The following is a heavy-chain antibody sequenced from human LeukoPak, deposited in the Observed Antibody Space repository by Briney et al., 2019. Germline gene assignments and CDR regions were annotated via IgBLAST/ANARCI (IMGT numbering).Heavy chain of an antibody. D-gene: IGHD1-14*01. CDR2: ISSSGSTI. V-gene: IGHV3-11*01. CDR3: ARSTGSRYYYMDV. J-gene: IGHJ6*03. Sequence: GGSLRLSCAAAGFTFTDYYMSWIRQAPGKGLEWVSYISSSGSTIYYADSVKGRFTTSRDNAKTSLYLQMNSLRAEDTAMYYCARSTGSRYYYMDVWGKGTTVTLSS. CDR1: GFTFTDYY.